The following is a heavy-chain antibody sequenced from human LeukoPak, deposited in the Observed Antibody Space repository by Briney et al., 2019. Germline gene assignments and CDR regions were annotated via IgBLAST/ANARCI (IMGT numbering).Heavy chain of an antibody. CDR3: ARGEYSSGWYSY. Sequence: SETLSLTCAVYGGSFSDYYWSWIRQPPGKGLEWIGEINHSGSTNYNPSLKSRVTISVDTSKNQFSLKLSSVTAADTAVYYCARGEYSSGWYSYWGQGTLVTVSS. D-gene: IGHD6-19*01. J-gene: IGHJ4*02. CDR2: INHSGST. V-gene: IGHV4-34*01. CDR1: GGSFSDYY.